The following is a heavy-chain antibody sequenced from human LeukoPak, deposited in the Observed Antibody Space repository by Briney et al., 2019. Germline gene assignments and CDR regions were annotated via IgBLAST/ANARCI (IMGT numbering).Heavy chain of an antibody. Sequence: SETLSLTCTVSGGSISSSSYYWGWIRQPPGKGLEWIGSIYYSGSTYYNPSLKSRVTISVDTSKNQFSLKLSSVAAADTAVYYGAREIAAAEPFDYWGQGTLVTVSS. J-gene: IGHJ4*02. CDR2: IYYSGST. V-gene: IGHV4-39*07. CDR3: AREIAAAEPFDY. CDR1: GGSISSSSYY. D-gene: IGHD6-13*01.